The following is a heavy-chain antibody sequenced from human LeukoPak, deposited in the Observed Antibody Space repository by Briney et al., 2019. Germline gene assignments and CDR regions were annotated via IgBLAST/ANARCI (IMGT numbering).Heavy chain of an antibody. CDR3: ARDIGGNSLMTEYFQH. J-gene: IGHJ1*01. V-gene: IGHV3-48*01. CDR1: GFTFSSYS. D-gene: IGHD4-23*01. Sequence: PGGSLRLSCAAPGFTFSSYSMNWVRQAPGKGLEWVSYISSSSSTIYYADSVKGRFTISRDNAKNSLYLQMNSLRAEDTAVYYCARDIGGNSLMTEYFQHWGQGTLVTVSS. CDR2: ISSSSSTI.